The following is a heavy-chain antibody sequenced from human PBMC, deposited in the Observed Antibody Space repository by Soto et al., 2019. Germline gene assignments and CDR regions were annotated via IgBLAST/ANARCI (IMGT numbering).Heavy chain of an antibody. D-gene: IGHD6-13*01. V-gene: IGHV4-31*03. Sequence: QVQLQESGPGLVEPSQTLSLTCTVSSGSISGGGYYWSWIRQHPGKGLEWVGYIYHSGTTYYNPSHKRRLPISVEPSKPKYSLKMRYVTAEDTAVYYCARAWTATAGWANWFDLWGQGTLVTVSS. CDR3: ARAWTATAGWANWFDL. CDR2: IYHSGTT. J-gene: IGHJ5*02. CDR1: SGSISGGGYY.